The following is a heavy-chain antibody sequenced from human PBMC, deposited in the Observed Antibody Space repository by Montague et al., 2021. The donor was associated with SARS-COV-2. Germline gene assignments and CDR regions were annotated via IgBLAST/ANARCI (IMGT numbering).Heavy chain of an antibody. CDR3: ARHGDSGYEPDGFHI. CDR1: GGSISRRSYY. J-gene: IGHJ3*02. Sequence: SETLSLTCTVSGGSISRRSYYWGWIRQSPGMGLEWIGSIHYSGSTFYNPSLKIRVTISVDTSKNQFSLRVSGVTAEDTTVYFCARHGDSGYEPDGFHIWGQGTRVTVSS. D-gene: IGHD5-12*01. V-gene: IGHV4-39*01. CDR2: IHYSGST.